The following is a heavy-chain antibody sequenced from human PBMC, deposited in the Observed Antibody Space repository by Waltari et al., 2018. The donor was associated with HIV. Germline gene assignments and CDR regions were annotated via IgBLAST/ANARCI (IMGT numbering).Heavy chain of an antibody. CDR3: TRHAAALSYEANNFGWYLAGSFQV. J-gene: IGHJ1*01. D-gene: IGHD6-19*01. CDR1: GGSVTPIDFF. Sequence: QVQLQESGPGLVKPSETLSLTCTVSGGSVTPIDFFWGWIRQTPEKGLQWVGSALSSGQIYPNPSLRSRVTISIDTSKNEFSLKLTAVTAADTAMYYCTRHAAALSYEANNFGWYLAGSFQVWGQGTQVIVSS. CDR2: ALSSGQI. V-gene: IGHV4-39*01.